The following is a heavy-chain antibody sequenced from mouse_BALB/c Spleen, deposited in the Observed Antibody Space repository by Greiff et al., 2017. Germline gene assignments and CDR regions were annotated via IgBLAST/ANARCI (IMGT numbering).Heavy chain of an antibody. V-gene: IGHV1-7*01. D-gene: IGHD1-1*01. Sequence: VQLQQSGAELAKPGASVKMSCKASGYTFTSYWMHWVKQRPGQGLEWIGYINPSTGYTEYNQKFKDKATLTADKSSSTAYMQLSSLTSEDSAVYCCARRVLRNYAMDNGGEGASDTGSS. CDR3: ARRVLRNYAMDN. CDR2: INPSTGYT. CDR1: GYTFTSYW. J-gene: IGHJ4*01.